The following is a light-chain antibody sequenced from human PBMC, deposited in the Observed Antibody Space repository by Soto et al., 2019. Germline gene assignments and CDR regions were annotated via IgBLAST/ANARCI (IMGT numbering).Light chain of an antibody. V-gene: IGLV2-23*02. Sequence: QSALTQPASVSGSPGQSITISCTGTSNDIGGHNHVSWYQQHPGNSPKLIIYEVTERPSGVSNRFSASKSGTTASLTISGLPAEDDADYYCCSYAGIITWVCGGGTKLTVL. CDR3: CSYAGIITWV. CDR1: SNDIGGHNH. CDR2: EVT. J-gene: IGLJ3*02.